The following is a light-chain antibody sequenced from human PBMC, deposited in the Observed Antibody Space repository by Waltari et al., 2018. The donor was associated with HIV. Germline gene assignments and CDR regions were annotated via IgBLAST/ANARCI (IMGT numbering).Light chain of an antibody. CDR1: QSVCSSC. J-gene: IGKJ1*01. Sequence: ELVLTQSPGTLSLSPGERAPLSCRASQSVCSSCLTWYQQKPGQAPRLLIYDTSSRATGIPDRFSGSGSGTDFTLTISRLEPEDFAVYYCQQYGSSPWTFGHGTKVEIK. CDR2: DTS. V-gene: IGKV3-20*01. CDR3: QQYGSSPWT.